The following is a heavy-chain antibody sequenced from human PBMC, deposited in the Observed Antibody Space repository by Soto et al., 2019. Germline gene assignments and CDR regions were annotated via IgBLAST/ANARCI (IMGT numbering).Heavy chain of an antibody. CDR3: ARGVLGATTYFDY. CDR1: GYSISSDYY. Sequence: SETLSLTCAVSGYSISSDYYWGWIRQPPGKGLEWIASKYHSGSTYYNPSLKSRVTISVDTSKNQLSLKLSSVTAADTAVYYCARGVLGATTYFDYWGQGTLVTVSS. D-gene: IGHD1-26*01. J-gene: IGHJ4*02. CDR2: KYHSGST. V-gene: IGHV4-38-2*01.